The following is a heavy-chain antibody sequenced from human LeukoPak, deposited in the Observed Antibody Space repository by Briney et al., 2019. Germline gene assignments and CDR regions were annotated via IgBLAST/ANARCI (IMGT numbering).Heavy chain of an antibody. CDR3: ARDVLSYGDSGVDY. CDR2: IQQDGVEK. D-gene: IGHD2-2*01. CDR1: GFTFSTSS. V-gene: IGHV3-7*01. J-gene: IGHJ4*02. Sequence: GGSLRLSCVASGFTFSTSSMTWVRQAPGKRLEWVANIQQDGVEKYYADSVKGRFTISRDNAKNSLSLQMNSLRDEDTAVYYCARDVLSYGDSGVDYWGQGTLVTVSS.